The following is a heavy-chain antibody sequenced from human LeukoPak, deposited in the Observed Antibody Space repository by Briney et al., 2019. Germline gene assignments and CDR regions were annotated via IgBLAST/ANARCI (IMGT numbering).Heavy chain of an antibody. V-gene: IGHV3-30*03. D-gene: IGHD1-26*01. Sequence: PGRSLRLSCAASGFTFNNYGMHWVRQAPGKGLEWVAVISYDGSNKYYADSVKGRFTISRDNAKNTLYLQMNSLRAEDTAVYYCARDRGYSGDYWGQGTLVTVSS. J-gene: IGHJ4*02. CDR3: ARDRGYSGDY. CDR2: ISYDGSNK. CDR1: GFTFNNYG.